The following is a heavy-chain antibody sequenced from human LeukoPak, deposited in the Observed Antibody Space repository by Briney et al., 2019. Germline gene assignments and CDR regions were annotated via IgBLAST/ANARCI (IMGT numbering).Heavy chain of an antibody. CDR3: ARGRYGSGSYLGTY. J-gene: IGHJ4*02. CDR2: MNPNSGNT. CDR1: GYTFTSYD. D-gene: IGHD3-10*01. V-gene: IGHV1-8*01. Sequence: ASVKVSRKASGYTFTSYDINWVRQATGQGLEWMGWMNPNSGNTGYAQKFQGRVTMTRNTSISTAYMELSSLRSEDTAVYYCARGRYGSGSYLGTYWGQGTLVTVSS.